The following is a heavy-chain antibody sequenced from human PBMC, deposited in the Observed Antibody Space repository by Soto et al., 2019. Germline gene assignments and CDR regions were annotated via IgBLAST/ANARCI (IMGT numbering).Heavy chain of an antibody. CDR3: AHDDVAQQGFDS. V-gene: IGHV6-1*01. CDR1: GESVSSNDAT. J-gene: IGHJ4*02. D-gene: IGHD5-12*01. CDR2: TYYRSKWYN. Sequence: SQTLSLTCVISGESVSSNDATWDWIRQSPSRGLEWLGRTYYRSKWYNDYAVSVKSGLTITKDTSKNQVVLTMTNMDPVDTATYYCAHDDVAQQGFDSWGQGTLVTVSS.